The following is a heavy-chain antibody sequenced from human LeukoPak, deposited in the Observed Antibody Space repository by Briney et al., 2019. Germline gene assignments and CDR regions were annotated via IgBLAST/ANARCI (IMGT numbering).Heavy chain of an antibody. CDR1: GYTFTSYG. D-gene: IGHD3-10*01. CDR2: ISAYNGNT. Sequence: GASVKVSCKASGYTFTSYGISWVRQAPGQGLEWMGWISAYNGNTNYAQKLQGRVTMTTDTSTSTAYMELRSLRSDDTAVYYCARDLAGWFGELLPDNWGQGTLVTVSS. V-gene: IGHV1-18*04. CDR3: ARDLAGWFGELLPDN. J-gene: IGHJ4*02.